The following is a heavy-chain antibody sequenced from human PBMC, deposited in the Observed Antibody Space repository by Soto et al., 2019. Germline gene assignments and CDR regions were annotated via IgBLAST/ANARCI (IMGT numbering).Heavy chain of an antibody. J-gene: IGHJ4*02. CDR1: GFTFSSYS. CDR3: ARDRPYCSSTSCWAPNY. V-gene: IGHV3-21*01. CDR2: ISSSSSYI. D-gene: IGHD2-2*01. Sequence: EVQLVESGGGLVKPGGSLRLSCAASGFTFSSYSMNWVRQAPGKGLEWVSSISSSSSYIYYADSVKGRFTISRDNAKNSLDLQMNSLRAEDTAVYYCARDRPYCSSTSCWAPNYWGQGTLVTVSS.